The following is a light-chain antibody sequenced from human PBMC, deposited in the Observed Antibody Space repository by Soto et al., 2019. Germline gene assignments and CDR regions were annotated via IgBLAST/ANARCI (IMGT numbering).Light chain of an antibody. CDR3: SSYAGSNNQV. CDR2: EVS. V-gene: IGLV2-8*01. J-gene: IGLJ1*01. CDR1: SSDVGGYNY. Sequence: QSALTQPPSASGSPGQSVTISCTGTSSDVGGYNYVSWYQQRPGKAPKLMIYEVSKRPSGVPDRFSGSKSGNTASLTVSGLQAEDEADYYCSSYAGSNNQVFGTGTRSPS.